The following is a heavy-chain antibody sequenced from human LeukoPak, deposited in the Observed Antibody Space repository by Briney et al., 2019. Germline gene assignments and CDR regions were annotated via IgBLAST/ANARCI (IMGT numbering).Heavy chain of an antibody. J-gene: IGHJ4*02. D-gene: IGHD2-15*01. Sequence: PGGSLRLSCAASGFTFGSYAMYWVLQAPGKGLEWVSGIFGSGGSAHYADSVKGRFTISRDNSKNTVYLQMDSLRAEDTAIYYCAKTTTGYSSGRYPAWPIDYWGQGTLVTVSS. CDR2: IFGSGGSA. V-gene: IGHV3-23*01. CDR3: AKTTTGYSSGRYPAWPIDY. CDR1: GFTFGSYA.